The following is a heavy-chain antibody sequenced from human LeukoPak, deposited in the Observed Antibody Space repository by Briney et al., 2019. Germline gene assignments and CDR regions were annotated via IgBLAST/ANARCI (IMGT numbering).Heavy chain of an antibody. CDR3: ARVRPGIAATGTWAAPV. CDR1: GYSISSGYW. J-gene: IGHJ4*02. V-gene: IGHV4-38-2*02. CDR2: VHHNGST. D-gene: IGHD6-13*01. Sequence: SETLSLTCTVSGYSISSGYWWGWIRQSPGMGLEWIGSVHHNGSTYYNPSFKSRVTISVDTSKNQFSLKLSSVTAADTAVYYCARVRPGIAATGTWAAPVWGQGTLVTVSS.